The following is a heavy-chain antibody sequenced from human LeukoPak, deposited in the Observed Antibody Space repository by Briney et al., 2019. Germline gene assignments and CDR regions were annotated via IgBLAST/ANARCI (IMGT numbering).Heavy chain of an antibody. CDR3: AKGYCGSSSCTRLDN. CDR2: ISWNGGGV. D-gene: IGHD2-2*01. Sequence: GGSLRLSCAASGFTFDDYGMHWVRQAPGKGLEWVSGISWNGGGVGYAASVKGRFTISRDNAKKSLYLQMNSLRPEDTALYYCAKGYCGSSSCTRLDNWGQGTLVTVSS. J-gene: IGHJ4*02. V-gene: IGHV3-9*01. CDR1: GFTFDDYG.